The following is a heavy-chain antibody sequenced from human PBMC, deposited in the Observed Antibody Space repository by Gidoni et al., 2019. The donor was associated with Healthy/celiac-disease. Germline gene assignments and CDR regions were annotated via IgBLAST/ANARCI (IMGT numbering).Heavy chain of an antibody. CDR3: ARVSAGDSSGYNSKHHAFDI. J-gene: IGHJ3*02. Sequence: EVQLVQSGAEVKKPGESLQISCKGSGYSFTSYWLGWVRQMPGKGLEWMGIIYPGDSDTRYSPSFQGQVTISADKSISTAYLQWSSLKASDTAMYYCARVSAGDSSGYNSKHHAFDIWGQGTMVTVSS. CDR2: IYPGDSDT. V-gene: IGHV5-51*01. CDR1: GYSFTSYW. D-gene: IGHD3-22*01.